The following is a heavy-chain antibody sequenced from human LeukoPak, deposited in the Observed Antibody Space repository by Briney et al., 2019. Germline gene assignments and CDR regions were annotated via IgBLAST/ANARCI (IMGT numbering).Heavy chain of an antibody. D-gene: IGHD5-18*01. CDR3: ARVARNTAMVGIVDY. V-gene: IGHV3-74*01. J-gene: IGHJ4*02. Sequence: GGSLRLSCAASGITFSSRWMHWVRQAPGEGLVWVSRISGDGIYTSYADSVRGRFTISRDNAKNSLYLQMNSLRAEDTAVYYCARVARNTAMVGIVDYWGQGTLVTVSS. CDR1: GITFSSRW. CDR2: ISGDGIYT.